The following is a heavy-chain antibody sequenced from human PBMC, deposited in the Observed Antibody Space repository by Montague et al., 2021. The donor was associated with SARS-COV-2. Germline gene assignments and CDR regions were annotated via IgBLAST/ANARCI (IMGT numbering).Heavy chain of an antibody. CDR3: ARETVTADDFDI. CDR2: FYSVGST. V-gene: IGHV4-59*02. J-gene: IGHJ3*02. D-gene: IGHD1-14*01. Sequence: SETLSLTCTVSGASVGSSYWGWIRQSPGKGLEWIGYFYSVGSTDYNPSLKSRATISRDTSKNQFSLKVRSVTAADTAVYYCARETVTADDFDIWGQGTMVTVSS. CDR1: GASVGSSY.